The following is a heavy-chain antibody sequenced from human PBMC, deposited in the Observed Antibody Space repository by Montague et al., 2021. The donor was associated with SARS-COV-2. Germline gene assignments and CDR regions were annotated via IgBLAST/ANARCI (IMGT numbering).Heavy chain of an antibody. CDR1: GGSISSYY. CDR2: IYYSGST. V-gene: IGHV4-59*01. D-gene: IGHD3-9*01. Sequence: SETLSLTCTVSGGSISSYYWSWIRQPPGKGLEWIGYIYYSGSTNYNPSLKSRVTISVGTSKNQFSLKLSSVTAADTAVYYCARDSRTDFDWLFPDSGSYYYYMDVGGKGTTVTVSS. J-gene: IGHJ6*03. CDR3: ARDSRTDFDWLFPDSGSYYYYMDV.